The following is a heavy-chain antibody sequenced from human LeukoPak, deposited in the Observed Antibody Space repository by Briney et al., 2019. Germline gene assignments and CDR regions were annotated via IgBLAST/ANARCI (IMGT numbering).Heavy chain of an antibody. J-gene: IGHJ4*02. Sequence: ASVKVSCKASGDTFSSYAISWVRQAHGRGLEWMGGIIPIFGTANYAQKFQGRVTITADESTSTAYMELSGLRSEDTAVYYCARGSCDDYRCYFDYWGQGTLVTVSS. CDR1: GDTFSSYA. CDR3: ARGSCDDYRCYFDY. CDR2: IIPIFGTA. D-gene: IGHD4-11*01. V-gene: IGHV1-69*13.